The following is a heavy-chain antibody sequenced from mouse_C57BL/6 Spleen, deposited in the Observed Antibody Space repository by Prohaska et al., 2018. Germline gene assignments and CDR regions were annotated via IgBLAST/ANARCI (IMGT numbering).Heavy chain of an antibody. J-gene: IGHJ1*03. Sequence: HGKSLEWIGDINPNNGGTSYNQKFKGKATLTVDKSSSTAYMELRSLTSEDSAVYYCARGGTWYFDVWGTGTTVTVSS. D-gene: IGHD4-1*01. V-gene: IGHV1-26*01. CDR3: ARGGTWYFDV. CDR2: INPNNGGT.